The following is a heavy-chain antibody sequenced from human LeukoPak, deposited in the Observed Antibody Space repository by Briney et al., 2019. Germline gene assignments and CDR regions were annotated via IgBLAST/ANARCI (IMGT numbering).Heavy chain of an antibody. D-gene: IGHD1-26*01. CDR2: IYTSGST. J-gene: IGHJ4*02. V-gene: IGHV4-4*07. Sequence: SETLSLACIVSRGSISSYYWSWIRQPAGKGLEWIGRIYTSGSTNYNASLKSRVSMSVDTSKNQFSLRLSSVTAADTAVFYCAREYSGSYREFDYWGQGTLVTVSS. CDR1: RGSISSYY. CDR3: AREYSGSYREFDY.